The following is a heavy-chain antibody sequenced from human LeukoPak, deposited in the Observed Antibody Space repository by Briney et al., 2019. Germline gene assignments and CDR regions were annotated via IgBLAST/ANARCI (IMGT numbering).Heavy chain of an antibody. CDR2: IIPIFGTA. Sequence: SVKVSFKASGGTFSSYAISWVRQAPGQGLEWMGRIIPIFGTANYAQKFRGRVTITTDESTSTAYMELSSLRSEDTAVYYCARETPPPGYYYMDVWGKGTTVTVSS. CDR3: ARETPPPGYYYMDV. V-gene: IGHV1-69*05. J-gene: IGHJ6*03. CDR1: GGTFSSYA.